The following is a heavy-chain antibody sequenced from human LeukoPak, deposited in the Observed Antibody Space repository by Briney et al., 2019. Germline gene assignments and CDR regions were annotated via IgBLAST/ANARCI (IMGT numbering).Heavy chain of an antibody. V-gene: IGHV1-69*06. CDR2: IIPIFGTA. CDR3: ARDRYYEPFDY. Sequence: SVKVSCKASGYTFTSYGISWVRQAPGQGLEWMGGIIPIFGTANYAQKFQGRVTITADKSTSTAYMELSSLRSEDTAVYYCARDRYYEPFDYWGQGTLVTVSS. D-gene: IGHD3-22*01. J-gene: IGHJ4*02. CDR1: GYTFTSYG.